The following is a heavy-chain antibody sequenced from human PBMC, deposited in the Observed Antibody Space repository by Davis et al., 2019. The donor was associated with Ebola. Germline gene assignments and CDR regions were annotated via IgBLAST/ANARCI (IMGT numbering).Heavy chain of an antibody. CDR1: GGSTNNYY. CDR3: AKGSNNRDIVALLADYYGMDV. D-gene: IGHD5-12*01. CDR2: IYNSRFS. J-gene: IGHJ6*02. V-gene: IGHV4-59*12. Sequence: MPSETLSLTCTVSGGSTNNYYWSWIRQSPEKGLEWIGYIYNSRFSVYNPSLRSRVTISVDTSKNQFSLKLSSVTAADTAVYYCAKGSNNRDIVALLADYYGMDVWGQGTTVTVSS.